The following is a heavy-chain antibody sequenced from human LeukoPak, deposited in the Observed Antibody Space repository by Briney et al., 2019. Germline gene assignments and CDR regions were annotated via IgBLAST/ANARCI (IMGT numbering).Heavy chain of an antibody. J-gene: IGHJ3*02. CDR2: INHSGST. D-gene: IGHD5-18*01. Sequence: SETLSLTCAVYGGSFSGYYWSWIRQPPGKGLEWIGEINHSGSTNYNPSLKSRVTISVDTSKNQFSLKLSSVTAADTAVYYCASSSRGYMPHGIWGQGTMVTVSS. V-gene: IGHV4-34*01. CDR1: GGSFSGYY. CDR3: ASSSRGYMPHGI.